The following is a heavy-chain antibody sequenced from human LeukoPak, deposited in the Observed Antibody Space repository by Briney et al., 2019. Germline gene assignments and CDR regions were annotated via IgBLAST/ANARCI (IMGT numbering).Heavy chain of an antibody. V-gene: IGHV3-30*02. CDR1: GFTFSSYG. CDR3: CYSSSVFLDFDYYMDV. CDR2: IWYDGSNK. D-gene: IGHD6-6*01. Sequence: GGSLRLSCAASGFTFSSYGMHWVRQAPGKGLEWVAVIWYDGSNKYYADSVKGRFTISRDNSKNTLYLQMNSLRAEDTAVYYCCYSSSVFLDFDYYMDVWGKGTTVTVSS. J-gene: IGHJ6*03.